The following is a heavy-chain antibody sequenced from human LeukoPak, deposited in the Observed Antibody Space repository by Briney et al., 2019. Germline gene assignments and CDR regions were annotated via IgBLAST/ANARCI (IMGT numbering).Heavy chain of an antibody. CDR3: AKDEGTYSGYDSYFDY. V-gene: IGHV3-43*01. J-gene: IGHJ4*02. Sequence: GGSLRLSCAASGFTFDDYTMHWVRQAPGKGLEWVSLISWDGGSTYYADSVKGGFTISRDNSKNSLYLQMNSLRTEDTALYYCAKDEGTYSGYDSYFDYWGQGTLVTVSS. D-gene: IGHD5-12*01. CDR1: GFTFDDYT. CDR2: ISWDGGST.